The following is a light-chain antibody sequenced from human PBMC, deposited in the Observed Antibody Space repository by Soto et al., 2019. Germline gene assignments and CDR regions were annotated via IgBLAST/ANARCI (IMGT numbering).Light chain of an antibody. CDR2: DTS. Sequence: EIVLTQSPATLSLSPGERATLSCRASQSVNNYLAWYQQKPGQAPRLLLYDTSDRASGIPARFSGSGSGTDFTLTISRLAPEDFAVFYCQQRSVWPWTFGQGTKV. V-gene: IGKV3-11*01. CDR1: QSVNNY. J-gene: IGKJ1*01. CDR3: QQRSVWPWT.